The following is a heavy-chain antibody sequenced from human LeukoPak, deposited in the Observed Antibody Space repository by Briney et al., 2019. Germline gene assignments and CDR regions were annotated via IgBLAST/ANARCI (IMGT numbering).Heavy chain of an antibody. D-gene: IGHD4-23*01. V-gene: IGHV3-23*01. CDR3: ARGGAVAPRAFDI. CDR2: IIGSGVTT. J-gene: IGHJ3*02. CDR1: GFTFSTYT. Sequence: GGSLRLSCAASGFTFSTYTMSWVRQAPGKGLQRVSGIIGSGVTTYYADSVKGRFTISRDNSKNTLYLQMNSLRAEDTAFYYCARGGAVAPRAFDIWGQGTMVTVSS.